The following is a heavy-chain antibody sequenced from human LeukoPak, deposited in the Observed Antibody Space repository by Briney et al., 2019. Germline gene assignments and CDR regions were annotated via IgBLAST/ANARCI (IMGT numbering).Heavy chain of an antibody. Sequence: PGGSLRLSCAASGFTFSNFAMTWVRQAPGKGLEWVSSIVGSSSTYYADSLKGRFTISRDNAKNSLYLQMNSLRAEDTAVYYCARDPGSSSIWPEYFHHWGQGTLVTVSS. CDR3: ARDPGSSSIWPEYFHH. D-gene: IGHD6-13*01. J-gene: IGHJ1*01. CDR1: GFTFSNFA. CDR2: IVGSSST. V-gene: IGHV3-21*01.